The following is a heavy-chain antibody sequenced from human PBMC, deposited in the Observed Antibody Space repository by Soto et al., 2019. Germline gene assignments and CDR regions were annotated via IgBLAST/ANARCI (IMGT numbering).Heavy chain of an antibody. CDR3: ASTTTVFDY. J-gene: IGHJ4*02. Sequence: SETLSLTCTVSGGSVSSGSYYWSWIRQPPGKGLEWIGYIDYSGSTNYNPSLKSRVTISVDTSKNQFSLELSSVTAADTAVYYCASTTTVFDYWGQGTLVTVSS. CDR2: IDYSGST. V-gene: IGHV4-61*01. CDR1: GGSVSSGSYY. D-gene: IGHD4-17*01.